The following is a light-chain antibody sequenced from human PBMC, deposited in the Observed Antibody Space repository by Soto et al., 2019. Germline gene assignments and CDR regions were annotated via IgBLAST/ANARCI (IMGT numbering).Light chain of an antibody. CDR2: AAS. J-gene: IGKJ2*01. V-gene: IGKV1-6*01. CDR3: HQYDSYPYT. Sequence: AIQMTQSPSSLSTSVGDRVTITCRASQGIRNDLGWYQQKPGKAPKLLIYAASKLQSGVPSRFIGSGSGAEFTLTITSLQPEDFATYYCHQYDSYPYTFGQGTKLEI. CDR1: QGIRND.